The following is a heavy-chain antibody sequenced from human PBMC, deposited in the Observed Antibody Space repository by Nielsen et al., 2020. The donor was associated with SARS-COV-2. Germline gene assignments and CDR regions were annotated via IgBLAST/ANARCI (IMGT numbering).Heavy chain of an antibody. J-gene: IGHJ1*01. D-gene: IGHD2-21*01. CDR3: AKGVVVIQH. Sequence: SETLSLTCAVYGGSFSSYYWGWIRQPPGKGLEWIGSIYYSGSTYYNPSLKSRVTISVDTSKNQFSLKLSSVTAADTAVYYCAKGVVVIQHWGQGTLVTVSS. CDR1: GGSFSSYY. CDR2: IYYSGST. V-gene: IGHV4-39*01.